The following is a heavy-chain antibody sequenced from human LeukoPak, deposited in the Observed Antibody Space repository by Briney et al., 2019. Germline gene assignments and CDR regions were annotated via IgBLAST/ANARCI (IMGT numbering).Heavy chain of an antibody. CDR1: GSSITAFY. Sequence: SETLSLTCNVSGSSITAFYWSWIRQSPGKGLEWIGSFQYSGNSNYNPSLKSRVAMSVDTSKRQLSLRLTSVTAADTAVYYCARAPLVAAAFDYWGQGTLVTVSS. V-gene: IGHV4-59*01. J-gene: IGHJ4*02. CDR3: ARAPLVAAAFDY. CDR2: FQYSGNS. D-gene: IGHD6-13*01.